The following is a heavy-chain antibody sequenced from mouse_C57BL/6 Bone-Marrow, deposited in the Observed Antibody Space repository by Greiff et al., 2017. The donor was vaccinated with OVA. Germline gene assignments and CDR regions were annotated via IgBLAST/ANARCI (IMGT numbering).Heavy chain of an antibody. CDR2: ISSGGSYT. V-gene: IGHV5-6*01. J-gene: IGHJ2*01. Sequence: EVKVVESGGDLVKPGGSLKLSCAASGFTFSSYGMSWVRQTPDKRLEWVATISSGGSYTYYPDSVKGRFTISRDNAKNTLYLQMSSLKSEDTAMYYCARQGEHFEYWGQGTTLTVSS. CDR1: GFTFSSYG. CDR3: ARQGEHFEY.